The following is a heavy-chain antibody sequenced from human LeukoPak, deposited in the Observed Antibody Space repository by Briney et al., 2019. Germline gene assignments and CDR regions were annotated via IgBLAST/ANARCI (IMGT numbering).Heavy chain of an antibody. Sequence: SETLSLTCAVYGGSFSGYYWSWIRQPPGKGLEWIGEINHSGSTNYNPSLKSRVTISVDTSKNQFSLKLSSVTAADTAVYYCALRGSVVAAGSRTDYWGQGTLVTVSS. CDR3: ALRGSVVAAGSRTDY. CDR2: INHSGST. CDR1: GGSFSGYY. D-gene: IGHD2-15*01. J-gene: IGHJ4*02. V-gene: IGHV4-34*01.